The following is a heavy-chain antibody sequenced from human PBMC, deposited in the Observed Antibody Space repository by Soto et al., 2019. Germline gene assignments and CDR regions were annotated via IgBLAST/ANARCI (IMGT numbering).Heavy chain of an antibody. CDR2: IYYSGST. J-gene: IGHJ4*02. CDR3: ARGYCSGGSCYSGR. V-gene: IGHV4-31*03. CDR1: GGSISSGGYY. Sequence: QVQLQESGPGLVKPSQTLSLTCTVSGGSISSGGYYWSWIRQHPGEGLEWIGYIYYSGSTYYNPSLKSRVTISVDTSKNQFSLKLSSVTAADTAVYYCARGYCSGGSCYSGRWGQGTLVTVSS. D-gene: IGHD2-15*01.